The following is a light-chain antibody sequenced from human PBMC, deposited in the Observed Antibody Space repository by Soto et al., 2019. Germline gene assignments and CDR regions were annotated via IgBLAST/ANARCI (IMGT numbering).Light chain of an antibody. CDR3: QHRAGWPRT. J-gene: IGKJ2*01. Sequence: EIVLTQSPATLSLSPGERATLSCRASQSVGSYLAWYQHKPGQAPRLLIYGASNRATDIPARFSGRGSGTAFTLPISILGSCDSAVYYCQHRAGWPRTFGQGTKLEIK. V-gene: IGKV3-11*01. CDR2: GAS. CDR1: QSVGSY.